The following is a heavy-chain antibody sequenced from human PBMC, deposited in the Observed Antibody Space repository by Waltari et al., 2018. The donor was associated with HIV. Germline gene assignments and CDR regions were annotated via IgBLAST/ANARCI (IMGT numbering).Heavy chain of an antibody. V-gene: IGHV1-24*01. CDR3: LGGDKSSWGVGPDT. CDR1: GHPSKDFS. Sequence: QVRLTQSGTEVKKSGASLRVSCEVSGHPSKDFSIHWVRQAFPKGLVRLGGFDPPQRKTIYAKDLQDRVTVTYDIRRSSAYLEMKSLTSHDTSVYFCLGGDKSSWGVGPDTWGQGTRVIVSS. D-gene: IGHD3-16*01. CDR2: FDPPQRKT. J-gene: IGHJ5*02.